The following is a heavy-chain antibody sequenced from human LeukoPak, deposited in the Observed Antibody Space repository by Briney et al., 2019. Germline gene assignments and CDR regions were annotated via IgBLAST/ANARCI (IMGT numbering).Heavy chain of an antibody. J-gene: IGHJ4*02. CDR2: ISSSSSYI. D-gene: IGHD3-22*01. CDR1: GFTFSSHS. Sequence: GGSLRLSCAASGFTFSSHSMNWVRQAPGKGLEWVSSISSSSSYIYYADSVKGRFTISRDNAKNSLYLQMNSLRAEDTAVYCCARSADDSSGYYYYFDYWGQGTLVTVSS. CDR3: ARSADDSSGYYYYFDY. V-gene: IGHV3-21*01.